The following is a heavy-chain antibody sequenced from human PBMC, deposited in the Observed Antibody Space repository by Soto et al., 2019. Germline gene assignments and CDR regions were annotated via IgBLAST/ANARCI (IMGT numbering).Heavy chain of an antibody. CDR3: ARTGQKYSGYDWAFDI. CDR2: IKQDGSEK. V-gene: IGHV3-7*01. CDR1: GFTFSSYW. D-gene: IGHD5-12*01. J-gene: IGHJ3*02. Sequence: GGSLRLSCAASGFTFSSYWMSWVRQAPGKGLEWVANIKQDGSEKYYVDSVKGRFTISRDNAKNSLYLQMNSLRAEDTAVYYCARTGQKYSGYDWAFDIWGQGTMVTVSS.